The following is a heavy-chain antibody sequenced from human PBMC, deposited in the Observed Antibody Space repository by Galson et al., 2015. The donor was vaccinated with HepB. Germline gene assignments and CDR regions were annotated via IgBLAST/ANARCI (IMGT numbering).Heavy chain of an antibody. J-gene: IGHJ6*03. D-gene: IGHD6-19*01. CDR3: AKGRGRQWLVRDYDYYYMDV. CDR2: ISGSGGST. CDR1: GFTFSSYA. Sequence: SLRLSCAASGFTFSSYAMSWVRQAPGKGLEWVSAISGSGGSTYYADSVKGRFTISRDNSKNTLYLQMNSLRAEDTAVYYCAKGRGRQWLVRDYDYYYMDVWGKGTTVTVSS. V-gene: IGHV3-23*01.